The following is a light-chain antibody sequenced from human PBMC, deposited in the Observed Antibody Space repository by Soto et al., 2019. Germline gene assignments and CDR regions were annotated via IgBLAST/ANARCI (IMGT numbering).Light chain of an antibody. V-gene: IGKV1-33*01. CDR3: QQYDSLPRT. CDR2: DAS. J-gene: IGKJ1*01. CDR1: QDTSNY. Sequence: DIQMTQSPSSLSASVGDRVTITCQASQDTSNYLNWNQQKPGKAPKLRIYDASNLETGVPSRFSGSGSGTDFNLTISSLQPEDIATYYCQQYDSLPRTFGQGTKVEIK.